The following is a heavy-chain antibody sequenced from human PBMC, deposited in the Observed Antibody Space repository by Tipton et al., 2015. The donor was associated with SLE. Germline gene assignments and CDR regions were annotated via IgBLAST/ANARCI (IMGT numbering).Heavy chain of an antibody. J-gene: IGHJ4*02. D-gene: IGHD4-17*01. CDR3: AKDYNYDYPDYN. CDR2: INYSGSS. Sequence: GSLRLSYTVSGDSITTSNHYYWAWIRQSPGKGLEWIGNINYSGSSYYNPSLKSRVTISVATSMNQFYLNLNSVTAADTAVYYCAKDYNYDYPDYNWGQGTLVIVSS. CDR1: GDSITTSNHYY. V-gene: IGHV4-39*07.